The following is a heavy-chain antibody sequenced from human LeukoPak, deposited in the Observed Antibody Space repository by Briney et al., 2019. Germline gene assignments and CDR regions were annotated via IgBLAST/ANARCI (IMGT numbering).Heavy chain of an antibody. D-gene: IGHD5-18*01. J-gene: IGHJ4*02. CDR2: MNPNSGNT. V-gene: IGHV1-8*03. Sequence: ASVKVSCKASGYTFSTYDINWVRQATGQGLEWMGWMNPNSGNTGYAQKFQGRVSITRNNSISTAYMELSSLRSEDTAVYYCARDSPERGYSYGPLDNYFDYWGQGTLVTVSS. CDR3: ARDSPERGYSYGPLDNYFDY. CDR1: GYTFSTYD.